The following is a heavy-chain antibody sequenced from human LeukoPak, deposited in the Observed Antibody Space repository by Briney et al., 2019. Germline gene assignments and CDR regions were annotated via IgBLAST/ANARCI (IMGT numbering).Heavy chain of an antibody. D-gene: IGHD2-8*01. CDR3: DRGWSGTNGYYFDL. CDR2: IIPIFGTA. Sequence: SVKVSCKASGGTFSSYAISWVRQAPGHGLEWMGGIIPIFGTANYAQKFQGRVTITTDESTSTAYVELSGLRSEDTAVYYCDRGWSGTNGYYFDLWGQGTLVTVSS. V-gene: IGHV1-69*05. J-gene: IGHJ4*02. CDR1: GGTFSSYA.